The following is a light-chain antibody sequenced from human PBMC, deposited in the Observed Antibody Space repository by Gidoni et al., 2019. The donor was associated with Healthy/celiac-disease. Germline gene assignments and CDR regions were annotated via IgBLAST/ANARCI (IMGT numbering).Light chain of an antibody. CDR3: QQYDNIPRT. CDR2: DAS. Sequence: DIQITPSPSSLSASVGDRVTITCQASQDISNYLNWYQQKPGKAPKLLIYDASNLETGVPSRFSGSGSGTDFTFTISSLQPEDIATYYCQQYDNIPRTFGQGTKVEIK. J-gene: IGKJ1*01. CDR1: QDISNY. V-gene: IGKV1-33*01.